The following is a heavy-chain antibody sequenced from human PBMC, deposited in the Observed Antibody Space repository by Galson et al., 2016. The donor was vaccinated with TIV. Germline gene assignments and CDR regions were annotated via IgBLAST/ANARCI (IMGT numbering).Heavy chain of an antibody. D-gene: IGHD1-7*01. V-gene: IGHV3-30*02. Sequence: SLRLSCAASGLSFSGHGMHWVRKAPGKGLEWVAFIENDGSNKYYPDSMKGRFTVSRDNSKNTLYLHMNSLRPEDTAMYYCAKDQGQVGNYFGHAFDIWGQGTMVTVSS. CDR2: IENDGSNK. CDR1: GLSFSGHG. CDR3: AKDQGQVGNYFGHAFDI. J-gene: IGHJ3*02.